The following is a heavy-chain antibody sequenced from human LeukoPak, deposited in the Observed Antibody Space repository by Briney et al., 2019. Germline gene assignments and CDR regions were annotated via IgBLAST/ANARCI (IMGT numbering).Heavy chain of an antibody. Sequence: PGGPLRLFCSASGFNLRSYVMLWVRPAPGKGVEGVAVIWYDGSKKYYADSVKCLFTISRNNFKTPMYLQMKSLRAEDTAVYYCARGQGGSVWDFWRGYYWGDGMDVWGQGTTVTVSS. V-gene: IGHV3-33*08. CDR1: GFNLRSYV. CDR2: IWYDGSKK. J-gene: IGHJ6*02. D-gene: IGHD3-3*01. CDR3: ARGQGGSVWDFWRGYYWGDGMDV.